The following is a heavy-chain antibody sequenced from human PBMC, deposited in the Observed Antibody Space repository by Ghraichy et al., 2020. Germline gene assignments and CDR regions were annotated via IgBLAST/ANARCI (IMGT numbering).Heavy chain of an antibody. D-gene: IGHD6-13*01. J-gene: IGHJ4*02. CDR3: ARREAAAGDFDY. CDR1: GGSFSGYY. V-gene: IGHV4-34*01. CDR2: INHSGST. Sequence: SETLSLTCAVYGGSFSGYYWSWIRQPPGKGLDWIGEINHSGSTNYNPSLKSRVTISVDTSKNQFSLKLSSVTAADTAVYYCARREAAAGDFDYWGQGTLVTVSS.